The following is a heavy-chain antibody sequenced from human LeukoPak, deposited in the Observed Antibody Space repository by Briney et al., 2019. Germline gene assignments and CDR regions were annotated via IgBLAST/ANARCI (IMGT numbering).Heavy chain of an antibody. Sequence: SETLSLICTVSGGSISSGSYYWGWIRQPPGKGLEWIGSFSYSGSTNYNPSLKSRVTISVDTSKNPFSLKLSSVTAADTAVYYCARPSTYYYDSSGYYAFDISGQGTKGTVSS. CDR2: FSYSGST. CDR1: GGSISSGSYY. D-gene: IGHD3-22*01. J-gene: IGHJ3*02. CDR3: ARPSTYYYDSSGYYAFDI. V-gene: IGHV4-39*07.